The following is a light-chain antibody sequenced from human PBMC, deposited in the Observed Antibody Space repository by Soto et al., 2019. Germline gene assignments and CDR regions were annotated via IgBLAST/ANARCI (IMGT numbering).Light chain of an antibody. CDR2: GNS. Sequence: QSVLTQPPSVSGAPGQRVTISCTGSSSSIGAGYDVHWYQQLPGTAPKLLIYGNSNRPSGVPDRFSGSKSGTSASLAITGLRAEDEADYYCQSYDSSLSGGVFGGGTKVTVL. J-gene: IGLJ3*02. CDR3: QSYDSSLSGGV. V-gene: IGLV1-40*01. CDR1: SSSIGAGYD.